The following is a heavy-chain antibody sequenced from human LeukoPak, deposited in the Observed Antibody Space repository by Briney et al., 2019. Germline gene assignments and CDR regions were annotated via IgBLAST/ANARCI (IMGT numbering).Heavy chain of an antibody. CDR2: IYSDNT. V-gene: IGHV3-53*01. CDR1: AFTFSIYS. CDR3: ARRAGAYSHPYDY. D-gene: IGHD4/OR15-4a*01. Sequence: GGSLRLSCAASAFTFSIYSMNWVRQAPGKGLEWVSFIYSDNTHYSDSVKGRFTISRDNSKNTLYLQMNSLRAEDTAVYYCARRAGAYSHPYDYWGQGTLVTVSS. J-gene: IGHJ4*02.